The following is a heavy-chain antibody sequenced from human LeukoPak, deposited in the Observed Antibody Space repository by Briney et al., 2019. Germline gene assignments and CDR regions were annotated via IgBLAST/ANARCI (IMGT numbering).Heavy chain of an antibody. CDR2: IYPGDSDT. CDR1: GYSFTNYW. V-gene: IGHV5-51*01. J-gene: IGHJ4*02. Sequence: GESLKISCKGSGYSFTNYWIGWVRQMPGKGLEWMGIIYPGDSDTRYIPSFQGQVTSSADKSINTAYLQWTSLKASDTAMYYCARRVDSYLFFEYWGQGALVTVSS. CDR3: ARRVDSYLFFEY. D-gene: IGHD1-26*01.